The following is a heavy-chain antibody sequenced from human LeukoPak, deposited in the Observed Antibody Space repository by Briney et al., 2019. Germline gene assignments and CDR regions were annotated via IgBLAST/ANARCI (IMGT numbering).Heavy chain of an antibody. CDR1: GFTFSSYS. CDR2: IKQDGSEK. V-gene: IGHV3-7*01. Sequence: GGSLRLSCAASGFTFSSYSMSWVRQAPGKGLEWVANIKQDGSEKYYVDSVKGRFTISRDNAKNSLYLQMNSLRAEDTAVYYCARPIRWFDPWGQGTLVTVSS. J-gene: IGHJ5*02. CDR3: ARPIRWFDP.